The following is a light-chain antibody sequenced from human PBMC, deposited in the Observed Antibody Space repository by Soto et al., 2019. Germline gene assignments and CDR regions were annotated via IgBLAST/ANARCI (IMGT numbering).Light chain of an antibody. Sequence: NFMLTQPHSVSESPGKTVTISCTRSSGSIGSNSVQWYRQRPGSAPTIGIYEDDQRHSGVPNRFAGSIDRYSNSASLTIAGLQTEDEADYYCQSYDTNTVVFGGGTQLTVL. V-gene: IGLV6-57*04. CDR3: QSYDTNTVV. CDR1: SGSIGSNS. J-gene: IGLJ2*01. CDR2: EDD.